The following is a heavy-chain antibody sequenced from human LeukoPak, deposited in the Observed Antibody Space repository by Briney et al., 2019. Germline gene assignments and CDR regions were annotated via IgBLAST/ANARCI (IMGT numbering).Heavy chain of an antibody. D-gene: IGHD1-1*01. CDR3: ARDWNGSGTAFDH. V-gene: IGHV3-7*05. CDR1: GFSFSAYW. Sequence: GGSLRLSCAASGFSFSAYWMSWVRQAPGKGLEWVANIKVDGTEKYYVDSVKGRFTISRDNAKNSLSLQMSGLRAEDTAVYYCARDWNGSGTAFDHWDQGTLVTVSS. CDR2: IKVDGTEK. J-gene: IGHJ4*02.